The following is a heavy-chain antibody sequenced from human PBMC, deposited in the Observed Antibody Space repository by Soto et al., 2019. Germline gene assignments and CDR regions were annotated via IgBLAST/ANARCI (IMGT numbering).Heavy chain of an antibody. CDR2: VSPYSGNT. Sequence: QLQLVQSGVEVKKPGSSLKVSCQASGDTLTSYGISWVRQAPGQGLEWMGWVSPYSGNTNYSPKVQGRVTLTTDTTTSTAYMELRSQTSDDTAVYYCAAGTFLGPWQYWGQGTLVTVSS. V-gene: IGHV1-18*01. CDR3: AAGTFLGPWQY. CDR1: GDTLTSYG. J-gene: IGHJ4*02. D-gene: IGHD3-10*01.